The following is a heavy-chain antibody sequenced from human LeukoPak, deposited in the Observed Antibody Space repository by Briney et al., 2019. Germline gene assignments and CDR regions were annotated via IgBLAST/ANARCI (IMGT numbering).Heavy chain of an antibody. J-gene: IGHJ4*02. CDR1: GFTFSSYG. Sequence: PGGSLRLSCAASGFTFSSYGMHWVRQAPGKGLEWVAFIRYDGSNKYYADSVKGRFSVSRDNSKNTVFLQMNSLRTEDAAVYYCSKRHAYSSPHFDYWGQGTLVTVSS. CDR3: SKRHAYSSPHFDY. CDR2: IRYDGSNK. D-gene: IGHD5-18*01. V-gene: IGHV3-30*02.